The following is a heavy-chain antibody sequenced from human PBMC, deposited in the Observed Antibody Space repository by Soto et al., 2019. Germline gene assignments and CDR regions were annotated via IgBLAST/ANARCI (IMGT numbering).Heavy chain of an antibody. J-gene: IGHJ5*02. D-gene: IGHD3-10*01. CDR3: TRGEGGFVDLFPPRFDA. V-gene: IGHV1-69*01. CDR1: GGTFSTST. CDR2: IIPMFASA. Sequence: HVQLVQSGAEAKKPGSSVKLSCKASGGTFSTSTINWVRQAPGQGLEWMGGIIPMFASATYPQKFQGRVTITADASTNTAYMELRTLRYEDTAMYYCTRGEGGFVDLFPPRFDAWGRGALVSVSS.